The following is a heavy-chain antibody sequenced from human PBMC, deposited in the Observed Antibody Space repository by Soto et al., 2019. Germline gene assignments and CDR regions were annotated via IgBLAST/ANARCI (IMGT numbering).Heavy chain of an antibody. CDR1: GGSFSGYY. J-gene: IGHJ3*02. D-gene: IGHD6-19*01. CDR2: INHSGST. Sequence: SETLSLTCAVYGGSFSGYYWSWIRQPPGKGLEWIGEINHSGSTNYNPSLKSRVTISVDTSKNQFSLKLSSVTAADTAVYYCARRMIIAVARSHAFDIWGQGTMVTVSS. CDR3: ARRMIIAVARSHAFDI. V-gene: IGHV4-34*01.